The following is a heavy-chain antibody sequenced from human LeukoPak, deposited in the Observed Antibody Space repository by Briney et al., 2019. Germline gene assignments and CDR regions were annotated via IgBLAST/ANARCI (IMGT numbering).Heavy chain of an antibody. CDR1: GFTFSGYW. CDR3: ARGSSVVGLD. V-gene: IGHV3-74*01. D-gene: IGHD2-15*01. J-gene: IGHJ4*02. CDR2: INGDGSST. Sequence: GGSLRLSCAASGFTFSGYWMHWVRQAPGKGLVWVSRINGDGSSTSYADSVKGRFTISRDSAKNTLYLQMNSLRAEDTAVYYCARGSSVVGLDWGQGTLVTVSS.